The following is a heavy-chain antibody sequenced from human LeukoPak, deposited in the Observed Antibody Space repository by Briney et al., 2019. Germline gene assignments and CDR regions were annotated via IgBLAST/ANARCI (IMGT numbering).Heavy chain of an antibody. CDR2: IYYSGST. CDR3: ASVCRDGYNCRFDY. V-gene: IGHV4-39*07. CDR1: DGSTTGYY. Sequence: SETLSLTCSVSDGSTTGYYWGWIRQPPGKGLEWIGSIYYSGSTYYNPSLKSRVTMSVDTSKNQFSLKLSSVTAADTAVYYCASVCRDGYNCRFDYWGQGTLVTVSS. D-gene: IGHD5-24*01. J-gene: IGHJ4*02.